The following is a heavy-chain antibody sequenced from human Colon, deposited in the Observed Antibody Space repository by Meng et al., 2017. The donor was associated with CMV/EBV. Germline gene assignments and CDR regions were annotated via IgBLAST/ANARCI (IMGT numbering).Heavy chain of an antibody. CDR2: INHGGDT. D-gene: IGHD3-22*01. CDR1: GVSFIGYY. Sequence: GVSFIGYYWTWIRQPPVKGLEWIGEINHGGDTNYNPALKSRISMSVDASKNQFSLNLRSVTAADTAVYYCARGLGSGYYFYRWFDPWGQGTLVTVSS. CDR3: ARGLGSGYYFYRWFDP. V-gene: IGHV4-34*01. J-gene: IGHJ5*02.